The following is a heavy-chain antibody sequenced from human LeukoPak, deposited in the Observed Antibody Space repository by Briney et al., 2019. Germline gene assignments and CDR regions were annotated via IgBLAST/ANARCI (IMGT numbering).Heavy chain of an antibody. CDR3: ARNQEKAFGI. J-gene: IGHJ3*02. V-gene: IGHV4-4*02. CDR2: VYHGGTT. CDR1: GGSISNW. Sequence: SGTLSLTCAASGGSISNWWSWVRQPPGKGLEWIGEVYHGGTTNYNPSLKSRVTISLDKSKNQFSLKLSSVTAADTAVYYCARNQEKAFGIWGQGTMVTVSS.